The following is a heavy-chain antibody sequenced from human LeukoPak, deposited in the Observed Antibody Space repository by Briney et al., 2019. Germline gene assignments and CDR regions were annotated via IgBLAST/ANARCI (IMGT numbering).Heavy chain of an antibody. J-gene: IGHJ4*02. CDR3: ARGDITMIVVLGSYFDY. V-gene: IGHV3-7*01. CDR2: IKQDGSEK. D-gene: IGHD3-22*01. Sequence: PGGSLRLSCAASGFTFSSYWMSWVRQAPGKGLEWVANIKQDGSEKLYVDSVKGRFTISRDNAKNSLYLQMNSLRAEDTAVYYCARGDITMIVVLGSYFDYWGQGTLVTVSS. CDR1: GFTFSSYW.